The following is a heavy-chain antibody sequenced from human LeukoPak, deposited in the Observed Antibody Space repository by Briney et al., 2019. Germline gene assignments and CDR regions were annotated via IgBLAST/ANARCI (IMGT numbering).Heavy chain of an antibody. CDR3: ARNVGRSSWNSGFDY. Sequence: SGTLSLTCAVSGYSLNSGYYWGWIRQPPGKGLEWIGNIYHSERKSYNPSLKSRVTISVDTPKKQFSLKLRFVTAADTAIYYCARNVGRSSWNSGFDYWGQGTLVTVSS. CDR1: GYSLNSGYY. J-gene: IGHJ4*02. CDR2: IYHSERK. D-gene: IGHD6-13*01. V-gene: IGHV4-38-2*01.